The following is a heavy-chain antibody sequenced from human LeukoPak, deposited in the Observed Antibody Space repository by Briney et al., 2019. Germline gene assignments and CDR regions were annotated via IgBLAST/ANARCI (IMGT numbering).Heavy chain of an antibody. V-gene: IGHV3-53*01. CDR3: ARMQTRLFDY. Sequence: TGGSLRLSCAASGFTVSSNYMSWVRQAPGKGLEWVSVIYSGGSTYYADSVKGRFTISRDNSKNTLYLQMNNLRAEDTAVYYCARMQTRLFDYWGQGTLVTVSS. CDR1: GFTVSSNY. CDR2: IYSGGST. J-gene: IGHJ4*02.